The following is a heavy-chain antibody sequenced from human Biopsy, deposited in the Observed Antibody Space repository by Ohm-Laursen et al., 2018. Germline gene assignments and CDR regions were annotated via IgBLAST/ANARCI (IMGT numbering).Heavy chain of an antibody. D-gene: IGHD3-16*01. CDR2: ISISNTI. CDR3: ARWGY. J-gene: IGHJ4*02. Sequence: SLRLSCTASGFTFSNYEMNWVRQAPGKGLEWVSYISISNTIYYADSVKGRFTIPRDNAKNSLYLQMNSLRVEDTAVYYCARWGYWGQGTLVTVSS. CDR1: GFTFSNYE. V-gene: IGHV3-48*03.